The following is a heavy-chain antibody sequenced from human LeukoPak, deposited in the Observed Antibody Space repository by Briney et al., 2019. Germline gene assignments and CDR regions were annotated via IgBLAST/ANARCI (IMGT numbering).Heavy chain of an antibody. V-gene: IGHV3-7*05. CDR3: AKGGPSSSGSHFDY. Sequence: GGSLRLSCAASGFTFSSYWMTWVRQAPGKGLEWVAKIKQDGSEKYYVDSVKGLFTISRDNAKDSLYLQMNSLGAEDTAVYYCAKGGPSSSGSHFDYGGQEPLDTLS. D-gene: IGHD6-13*01. J-gene: IGHJ4*02. CDR1: GFTFSSYW. CDR2: IKQDGSEK.